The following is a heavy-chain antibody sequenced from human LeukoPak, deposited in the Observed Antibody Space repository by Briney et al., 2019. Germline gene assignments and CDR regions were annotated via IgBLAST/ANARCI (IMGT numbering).Heavy chain of an antibody. J-gene: IGHJ4*02. CDR3: AKSGGY. Sequence: GGSLRLSCAASGFTFSTYAIHWVRQAPGKGLEWVAVISYDGTNKNYADSVKGRFTISRDNSKNTLYLQLNSLRAEDTAVYYCAKSGGYWGQGTLVTVSS. D-gene: IGHD2-15*01. CDR2: ISYDGTNK. CDR1: GFTFSTYA. V-gene: IGHV3-30*07.